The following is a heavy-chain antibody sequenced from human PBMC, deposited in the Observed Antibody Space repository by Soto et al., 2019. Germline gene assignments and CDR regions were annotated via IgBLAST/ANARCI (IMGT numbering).Heavy chain of an antibody. Sequence: ASVKVSCKASGYTFTGYYMHWVRQAPGQGLEWMGWINPNSGGTNYAQKFQGWVTMTRDTSISTAYMELSRLRSDDTAVYYCARLDLVDFYGMDVWGQGTTVTVSS. V-gene: IGHV1-2*04. J-gene: IGHJ6*02. CDR3: ARLDLVDFYGMDV. D-gene: IGHD1-26*01. CDR1: GYTFTGYY. CDR2: INPNSGGT.